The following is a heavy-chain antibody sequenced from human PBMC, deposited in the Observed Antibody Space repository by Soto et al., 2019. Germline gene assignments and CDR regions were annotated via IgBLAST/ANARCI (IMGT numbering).Heavy chain of an antibody. J-gene: IGHJ4*02. D-gene: IGHD1-1*01. Sequence: GGSLRLSCAASGFTFSSYGMHWVRQAPGKGLEWVAVISYDGSNKYYADSVKGRSTISRDNSKNTLYLQMNSLRAEDTAVYYCAKDTRYRLAHYYFDYWGQGTLVTVSS. CDR2: ISYDGSNK. CDR3: AKDTRYRLAHYYFDY. CDR1: GFTFSSYG. V-gene: IGHV3-30*18.